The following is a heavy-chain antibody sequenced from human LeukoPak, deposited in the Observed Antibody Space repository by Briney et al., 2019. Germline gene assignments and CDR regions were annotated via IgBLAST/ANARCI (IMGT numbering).Heavy chain of an antibody. D-gene: IGHD1-26*01. CDR2: IYYSGST. CDR3: ARGPVGSRAFDI. J-gene: IGHJ3*02. CDR1: GGSISSGGYY. V-gene: IGHV4-31*03. Sequence: PSETLSLTCTVSGGSISSGGYYWSWIRQHPGKGLEWIGYIYYSGSTYYNPSLKSRVTISVDTSKNQFSLKLSSVTAADTAVYYCARGPVGSRAFDIWGQGTMVTVSS.